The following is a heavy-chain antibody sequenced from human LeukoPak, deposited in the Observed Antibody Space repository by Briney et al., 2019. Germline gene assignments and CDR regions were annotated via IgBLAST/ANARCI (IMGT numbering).Heavy chain of an antibody. CDR2: ISSNGGST. J-gene: IGHJ3*01. CDR3: ARRNYYAGDYAFDL. D-gene: IGHD3-10*01. CDR1: GFTFSSYA. V-gene: IGHV3-64*01. Sequence: GGSLRLSCAASGFTFSSYAMHWVRQAPGKGLEYVSGISSNGGSTYYANSVKGRFTISRDNSKNTLYLQMNSLRAEDTAVYYCARRNYYAGDYAFDLWGQGTMVTVSS.